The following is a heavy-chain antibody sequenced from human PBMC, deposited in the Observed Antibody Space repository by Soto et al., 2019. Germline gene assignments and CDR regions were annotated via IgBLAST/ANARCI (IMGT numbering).Heavy chain of an antibody. J-gene: IGHJ5*02. V-gene: IGHV3-23*01. CDR2: LSATGYST. D-gene: IGHD2-8*01. Sequence: GGSLRLSCTASGFSFSTYSMSWVRQAPGKGLEWVAGLSATGYSTYYADSVEGRFTISRDNSRNTLYLQMNSLRAEDTAVYYYASSTIVLMVTNWFDPWGQGTLVTVSS. CDR3: ASSTIVLMVTNWFDP. CDR1: GFSFSTYS.